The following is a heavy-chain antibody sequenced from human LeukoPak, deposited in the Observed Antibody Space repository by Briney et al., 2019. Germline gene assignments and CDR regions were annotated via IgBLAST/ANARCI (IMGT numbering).Heavy chain of an antibody. CDR2: INPNSGGT. CDR1: GYTFTGYY. CDR3: ARDAGSGSQLADAFDI. J-gene: IGHJ3*02. Sequence: ASVTVPCKASGYTFTGYYMHWVRQAPGQGLEWMGWINPNSGGTNYAQKFQGRVTMTRDTSISTAYMELSRLRSDDTAVYYCARDAGSGSQLADAFDIWGQGAMVTVSS. D-gene: IGHD3-10*01. V-gene: IGHV1-2*02.